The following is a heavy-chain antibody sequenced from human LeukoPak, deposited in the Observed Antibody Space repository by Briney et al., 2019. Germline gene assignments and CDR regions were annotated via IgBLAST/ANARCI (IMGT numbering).Heavy chain of an antibody. D-gene: IGHD6-13*01. CDR1: GGSISSGGYS. CDR2: IYHSGST. J-gene: IGHJ4*02. CDR3: ARRRGMAFYYFDY. Sequence: SETLSLTCTVSGGSISSGGYSWSWIRQPPGKGLEWIGYIYHSGSTYYNPSLKSRVTISVDRSKNQFSLKLSSVTAADTAVYYCARRRGMAFYYFDYWGQGTLVTVSS. V-gene: IGHV4-30-2*01.